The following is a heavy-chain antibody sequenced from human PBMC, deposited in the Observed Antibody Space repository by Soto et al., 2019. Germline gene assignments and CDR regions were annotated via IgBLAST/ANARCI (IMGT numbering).Heavy chain of an antibody. CDR3: AKGELPLDY. CDR2: ITGSGDIT. CDR1: GFTFSNYA. Sequence: EVQLLESGGGLVRPGGSLRLSCAASGFTFSNYALSWVRQAPGKGLECVSAITGSGDITYYADSVNGRFTISRDNYKNTLYLQMSSLRGEDTAVYYCAKGELPLDYWGQGTLVTVSS. J-gene: IGHJ4*01. V-gene: IGHV3-23*01. D-gene: IGHD1-7*01.